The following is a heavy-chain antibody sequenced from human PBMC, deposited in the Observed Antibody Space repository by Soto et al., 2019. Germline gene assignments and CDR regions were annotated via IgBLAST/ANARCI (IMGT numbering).Heavy chain of an antibody. CDR2: INHSGST. D-gene: IGHD2-8*02. V-gene: IGHV4-34*01. Sequence: QVQLQQWGAGLLKPSETLSLTCAVYGGSFSGYYWTWIRQPPGTGLEWIGEINHSGSTNYNPSLKSRATISVDTSKNPFSLKRTSVTAADTAVYYCARDKITGLFDYWGQGTLVTVSS. J-gene: IGHJ4*02. CDR1: GGSFSGYY. CDR3: ARDKITGLFDY.